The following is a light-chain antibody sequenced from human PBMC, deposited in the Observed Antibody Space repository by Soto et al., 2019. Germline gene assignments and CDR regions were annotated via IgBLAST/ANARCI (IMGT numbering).Light chain of an antibody. CDR1: LTIGDS. J-gene: IGKJ1*01. CDR3: LQTYNLPRT. V-gene: IGKV1-39*01. Sequence: DIQMTQSPSSLSASVGDRVTITCRASLTIGDSLSWFQQKAGKPPTLLIYGASALQSGVPARFSGSESGTDFTLTISNMQREDFATYYCLQTYNLPRTFGQGTKV. CDR2: GAS.